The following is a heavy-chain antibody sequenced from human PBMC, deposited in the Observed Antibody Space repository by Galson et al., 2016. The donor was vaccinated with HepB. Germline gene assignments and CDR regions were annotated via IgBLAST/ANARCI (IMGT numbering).Heavy chain of an antibody. CDR2: ITSSSDTM. CDR1: GFIFSVYN. V-gene: IGHV3-48*02. D-gene: IGHD3-16*01. Sequence: SLRLSCAASGFIFSVYNMNWARQAPGEGLEWIAWITSSSDTMYYADSVKGRFTISRDNAKNSLYLEMNNLRDEDTAVYYCARDDYFRLGYWGQGTLVTVSS. J-gene: IGHJ4*02. CDR3: ARDDYFRLGY.